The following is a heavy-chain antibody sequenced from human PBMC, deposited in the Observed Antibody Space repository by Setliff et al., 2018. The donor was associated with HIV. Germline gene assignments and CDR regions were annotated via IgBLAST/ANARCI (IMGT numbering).Heavy chain of an antibody. CDR2: ISAYNGNT. D-gene: IGHD3-3*01. CDR1: GYTFTSYG. Sequence: ASVKVSCKTSGYTFTSYGISWVRQAPGQGLEWMGWISAYNGNTHYAQRLQGRVTMTTDTSTRTAYMELRSLRSDDTAVYYCARQFLDWSNDYYSRYYMDVWGKGTTVTVSS. J-gene: IGHJ6*03. CDR3: ARQFLDWSNDYYSRYYMDV. V-gene: IGHV1-18*01.